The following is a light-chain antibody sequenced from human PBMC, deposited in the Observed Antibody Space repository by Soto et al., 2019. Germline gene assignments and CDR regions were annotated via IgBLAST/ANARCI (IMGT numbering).Light chain of an antibody. J-gene: IGLJ1*01. Sequence: QSALTQPASVSGSPGQSIAISCTGSTTDLGAYDYVSWYQQHPGQVPKLIIFEVTNRPSGVPDRFSGSKSGNTASLTISGLQPEDEADYYCSSYTSSSLYVFGTGTKVTVL. CDR3: SSYTSSSLYV. CDR1: TTDLGAYDY. CDR2: EVT. V-gene: IGLV2-14*01.